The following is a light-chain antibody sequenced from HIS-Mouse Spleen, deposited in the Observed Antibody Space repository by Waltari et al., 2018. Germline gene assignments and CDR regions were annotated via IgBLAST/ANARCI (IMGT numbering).Light chain of an antibody. J-gene: IGLJ2*01. CDR3: YSTDSSGNHRV. CDR2: EDS. V-gene: IGLV3-10*01. CDR1: ALPKKY. Sequence: SYELTQPPSVSVSPGQTARITCSGDALPKKYAYWYQQKSGQAPMLVLYEDSKRPPGIPGGFSGSNSGTMATFTISGAQVEDEADYYCYSTDSSGNHRVFGGGTKLTVL.